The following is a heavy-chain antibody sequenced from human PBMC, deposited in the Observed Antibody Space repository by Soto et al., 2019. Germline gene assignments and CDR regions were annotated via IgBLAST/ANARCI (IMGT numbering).Heavy chain of an antibody. CDR2: ISGSGGST. V-gene: IGHV3-23*01. J-gene: IGHJ6*02. CDR1: GFTFSSYA. D-gene: IGHD2-2*02. Sequence: EVQLLESGGGLVQPGGSLRLSCAASGFTFSSYAMSWVRQAPGKGLEWVSAISGSGGSTYYADSVKGRFTISRDNSKNTLYLQMNSLSAEDTAVYYCSIPHSDDFRDYYCIDVWGQGTTVTLSS. CDR3: SIPHSDDFRDYYCIDV.